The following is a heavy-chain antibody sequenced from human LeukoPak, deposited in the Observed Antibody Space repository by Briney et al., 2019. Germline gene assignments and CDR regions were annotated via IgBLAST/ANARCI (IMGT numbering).Heavy chain of an antibody. CDR3: ASRAPLTGNALTSRVNKYFRH. D-gene: IGHD1-1*01. CDR1: GVSFSGYY. V-gene: IGHV4-34*01. J-gene: IGHJ1*01. Sequence: SETLSLSCAVYGVSFSGYYLSWIRQPPGKGLEWIGEINHSGSTNYNPSLKSRVTISVDTSKNQFSLKLSSVTAADTAVYYCASRAPLTGNALTSRVNKYFRHGGQGTRVTVSS. CDR2: INHSGST.